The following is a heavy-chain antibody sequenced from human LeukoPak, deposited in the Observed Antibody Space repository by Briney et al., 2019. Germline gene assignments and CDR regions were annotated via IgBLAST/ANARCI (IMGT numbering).Heavy chain of an antibody. CDR1: GDSISSGSYY. V-gene: IGHV4-61*02. J-gene: IGHJ3*02. Sequence: PSETLSLTCTVSGDSISSGSYYWNWIRQPAGKGLEWIGRFYITGGPNYHPSLKSRATISVDPSKNQFSLKLPSVTAADTAVYYCASLGGFAIWGQGTVVTVSS. CDR3: ASLGGFAI. CDR2: FYITGGP.